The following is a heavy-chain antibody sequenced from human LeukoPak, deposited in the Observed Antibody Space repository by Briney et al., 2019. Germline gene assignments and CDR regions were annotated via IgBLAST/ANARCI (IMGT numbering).Heavy chain of an antibody. CDR3: ARDHDDYYDFWSGSQGGWFDP. J-gene: IGHJ5*02. V-gene: IGHV1-46*01. CDR1: GYTFTSYY. CDR2: INPSGGST. D-gene: IGHD3-3*01. Sequence: ASVKVSCKASGYTFTSYYMHWVRQAPGQGLEWMGIINPSGGSTSYAQKFQGRVTMTRDTSTSTVYMELSSLRSEDTAVYYCARDHDDYYDFWSGSQGGWFDPWGQGTLVTVSS.